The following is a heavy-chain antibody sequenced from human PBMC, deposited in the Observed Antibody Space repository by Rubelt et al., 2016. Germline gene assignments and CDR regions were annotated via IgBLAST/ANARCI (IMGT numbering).Heavy chain of an antibody. J-gene: IGHJ4*02. Sequence: QVQLVQSGAEVKKPGASVKVSCKASGYTFTSYGISWVRQAPGQGLEWMGWISAYNGNQNYAQNLQVRFTLTPDTSTSTGCMDVRSLGSDDTAVYYCARDLPPFRRYNWNFPLDYWGQGTLVTVSS. V-gene: IGHV1-18*01. CDR1: GYTFTSYG. D-gene: IGHD1-7*01. CDR2: ISAYNGNQ. CDR3: ARDLPPFRRYNWNFPLDY.